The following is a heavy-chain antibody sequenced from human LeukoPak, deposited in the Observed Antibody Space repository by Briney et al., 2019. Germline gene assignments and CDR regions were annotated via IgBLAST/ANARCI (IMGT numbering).Heavy chain of an antibody. V-gene: IGHV2-5*01. CDR1: GFSLSTSGVG. Sequence: ESGPTLVNPTQTLTLTCTFSGFSLSTSGVGVGWIRQPPGKALEWLALIYWNDDKRYSASLKSRLTITKDTSKNQVVLTMTNMDPVDTATYYCAHSRGYYDQNWFDPWGQGTLVTVSS. D-gene: IGHD3-22*01. J-gene: IGHJ5*02. CDR2: IYWNDDK. CDR3: AHSRGYYDQNWFDP.